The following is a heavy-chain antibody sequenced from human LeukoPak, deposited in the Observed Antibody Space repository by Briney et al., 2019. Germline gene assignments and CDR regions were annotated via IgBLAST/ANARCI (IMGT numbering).Heavy chain of an antibody. CDR1: GFTFSSYA. D-gene: IGHD6-13*01. Sequence: GGSLRLSCAASGFTFSSYAMSWVRQARGKGLEWVSAISGSGGSTYYADSVKGRFTISRDNSKNTLYLQMNSLRAEDTAVYYCAKDVAAAGYFDYWGQGTLVTVSS. J-gene: IGHJ4*02. CDR2: ISGSGGST. V-gene: IGHV3-23*01. CDR3: AKDVAAAGYFDY.